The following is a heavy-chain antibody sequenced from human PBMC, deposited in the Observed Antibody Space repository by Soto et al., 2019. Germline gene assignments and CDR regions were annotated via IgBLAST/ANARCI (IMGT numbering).Heavy chain of an antibody. J-gene: IGHJ6*02. CDR1: GGSISSYY. CDR2: IYYSGST. Sequence: PSETLSLTCTVSGGSISSYYWSWIRQPPGKGLEWIGYIYYSGSTNCNPSLKSRVTISVDTSKNQFSLKLSSVTAADTAVYYCARVPYYDFWSGLRMDFWGQGTTVTVSS. D-gene: IGHD3-3*01. V-gene: IGHV4-59*01. CDR3: ARVPYYDFWSGLRMDF.